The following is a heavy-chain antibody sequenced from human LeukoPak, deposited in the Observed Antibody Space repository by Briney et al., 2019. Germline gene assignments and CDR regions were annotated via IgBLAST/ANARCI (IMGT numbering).Heavy chain of an antibody. D-gene: IGHD2-2*01. Sequence: SETLSLTCTVSGGSISSYYWSWIRQPPGKGLEWIGYIYYSGSTNYNPSLKSRVTISVDTSKNQFSLKLSSVTAADTAVYYCASTPRYCSSTSCPVSYWYFDLWGRGTLVTVSS. CDR3: ASTPRYCSSTSCPVSYWYFDL. J-gene: IGHJ2*01. V-gene: IGHV4-59*01. CDR1: GGSISSYY. CDR2: IYYSGST.